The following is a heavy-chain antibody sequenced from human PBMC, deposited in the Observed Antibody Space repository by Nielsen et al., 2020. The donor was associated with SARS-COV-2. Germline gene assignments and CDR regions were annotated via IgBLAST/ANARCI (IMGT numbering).Heavy chain of an antibody. Sequence: ASVKVSCKASGYSFSRYPMNWVRQAPGQGLEWMGWIDTNIGKPTPAQGFTGRFVFSSDTSVSTASLQISALRAEDTALYYCARDHNWNTIDYWGQGTLVTVSS. CDR1: GYSFSRYP. CDR2: IDTNIGKP. V-gene: IGHV7-4-1*02. CDR3: ARDHNWNTIDY. D-gene: IGHD1-1*01. J-gene: IGHJ4*02.